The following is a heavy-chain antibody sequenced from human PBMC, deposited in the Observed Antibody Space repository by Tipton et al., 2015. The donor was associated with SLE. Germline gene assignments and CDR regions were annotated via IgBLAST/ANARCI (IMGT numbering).Heavy chain of an antibody. CDR3: ARSGYSSGWYRGRFDI. J-gene: IGHJ3*02. V-gene: IGHV4-31*03. CDR1: GGSISSGGYY. Sequence: TLSLTCTVSGGSISSGGYYWSWIRQHPGKGLEWIGYIYYSGSTYYNPSLKSRVTITVDTSKNQFFLRLRSVTAADTAVYYCARSGYSSGWYRGRFDIWDQGTLVTVSS. CDR2: IYYSGST. D-gene: IGHD6-19*01.